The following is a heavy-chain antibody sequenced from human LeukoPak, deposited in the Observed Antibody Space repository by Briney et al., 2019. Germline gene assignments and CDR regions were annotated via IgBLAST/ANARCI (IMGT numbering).Heavy chain of an antibody. CDR2: INWSGEST. J-gene: IGHJ4*02. Sequence: PGGSLRLSCAASGLTVGDYAMSWVRQAPGKGLEWVSGINWSGESTGYADSVKGRFTISRDNAENALYLQMNSLRAEDTALYYCARDLSSSWYSLGYWGRGTLVTVSS. CDR1: GLTVGDYA. V-gene: IGHV3-20*04. D-gene: IGHD6-13*01. CDR3: ARDLSSSWYSLGY.